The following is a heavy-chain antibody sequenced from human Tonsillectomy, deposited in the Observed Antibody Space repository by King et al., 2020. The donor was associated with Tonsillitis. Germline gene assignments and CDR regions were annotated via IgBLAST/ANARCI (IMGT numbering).Heavy chain of an antibody. CDR2: FYYSGST. J-gene: IGHJ6*02. CDR1: GGSISNYY. CDR3: ARLGRYESGVVVATPGGYGMDV. D-gene: IGHD2-15*01. Sequence: VQLQESGPGLVKPSETLSLTCTVSGGSISNYYWSWIRQPPGKGLEWIGYFYYSGSTNYNPSLKSRLTISVDTSKNQFSLKLSSVTAADTAVYYCARLGRYESGVVVATPGGYGMDVWGQGTTVIVSS. V-gene: IGHV4-59*08.